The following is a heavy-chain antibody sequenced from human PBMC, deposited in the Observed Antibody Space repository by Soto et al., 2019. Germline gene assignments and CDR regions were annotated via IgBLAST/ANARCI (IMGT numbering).Heavy chain of an antibody. CDR3: ANFGSTSTWFDP. D-gene: IGHD2-2*01. CDR1: GGSFSGYY. V-gene: IGHV4-34*01. J-gene: IGHJ5*02. Sequence: SETLSLTCAVYGGSFSGYYWSWIRQPPGKGLEWIGEINHSGSANYNPSLKSRVTISVDTSKNQFSLDLSSVTAADTAVYYCANFGSTSTWFDPWGQGTLVTVSS. CDR2: INHSGSA.